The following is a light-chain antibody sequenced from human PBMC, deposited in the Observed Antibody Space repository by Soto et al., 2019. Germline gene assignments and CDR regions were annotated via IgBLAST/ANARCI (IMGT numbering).Light chain of an antibody. Sequence: EIVLTQSPGTLSLSPGERATLPCRASQSVSSRFLAWYRQKPGQTHRLRMYGASARATGIPDRFSGTGSGTDFTLANSRLEAEDFAVYYCQQYGSSPYTCGLGTKLEIK. CDR3: QQYGSSPYT. CDR1: QSVSSRF. CDR2: GAS. V-gene: IGKV3-20*01. J-gene: IGKJ2*01.